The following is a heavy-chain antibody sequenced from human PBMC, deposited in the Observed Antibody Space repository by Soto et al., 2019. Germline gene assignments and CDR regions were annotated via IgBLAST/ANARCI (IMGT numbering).Heavy chain of an antibody. CDR1: GYIFNSHG. V-gene: IGHV1-18*01. CDR2: ISAYNGNT. CDR3: ARDAIWNYYDSSGYYNWFDP. J-gene: IGHJ5*02. D-gene: IGHD3-22*01. Sequence: GSSVKVYCKAFGYIFNSHGISRLRKAPKQGLEWMGWISAYNGNTNYAQKLQGRVTMTTDTSTSTAYMELRSLRSDDTAVYYCARDAIWNYYDSSGYYNWFDPWGKGTLVTVSS.